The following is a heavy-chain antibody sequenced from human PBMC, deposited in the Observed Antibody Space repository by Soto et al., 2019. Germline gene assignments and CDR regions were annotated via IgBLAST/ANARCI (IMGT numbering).Heavy chain of an antibody. V-gene: IGHV1-2*04. J-gene: IGHJ4*02. CDR3: ARGPLDIVVEPAATNYYFDF. CDR1: GYTFTSYD. Sequence: ASVKVSCKASGYTFTSYDINWVRQATGQGLEWMGWMNPNSGGTNYAQKFQGWVTMTRDTSISTAYMELSRLRSDDTAVYYCARGPLDIVVEPAATNYYFDFWGQGILVTVSS. D-gene: IGHD2-2*03. CDR2: MNPNSGGT.